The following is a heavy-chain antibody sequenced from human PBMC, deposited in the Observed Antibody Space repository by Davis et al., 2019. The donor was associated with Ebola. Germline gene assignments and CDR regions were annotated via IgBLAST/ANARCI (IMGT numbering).Heavy chain of an antibody. Sequence: GESLKISCAASGFTFSSYWMHWVRQAPGKGLVWVSRINSDGSSTSYADSGKGRFTISRDNSKNTLYLQMNSLRAEDTAVYYCAKDRAYGGPTGDYWGQGTLVTVSS. CDR2: INSDGSST. CDR1: GFTFSSYW. V-gene: IGHV3-74*01. J-gene: IGHJ4*02. D-gene: IGHD4-17*01. CDR3: AKDRAYGGPTGDY.